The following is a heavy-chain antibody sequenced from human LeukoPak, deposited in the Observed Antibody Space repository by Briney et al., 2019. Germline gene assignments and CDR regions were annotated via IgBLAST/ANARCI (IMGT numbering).Heavy chain of an antibody. V-gene: IGHV4-4*09. CDR3: AGLDYSNYVWFDP. CDR1: GGPISSYY. CDR2: IYTSGST. Sequence: SETLSLTCTVSGGPISSYYWSWIRQPPGKGLEWIGYIYTSGSTNYNPSLKSRVTISVDTSKNQFSLKLSSVTAADTAVYYCAGLDYSNYVWFDPWGQGTLVTVSS. D-gene: IGHD4-11*01. J-gene: IGHJ5*02.